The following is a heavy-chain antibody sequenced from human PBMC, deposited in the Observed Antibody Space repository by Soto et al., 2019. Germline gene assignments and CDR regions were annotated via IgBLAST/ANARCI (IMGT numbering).Heavy chain of an antibody. CDR2: IIPMLGIA. CDR3: TIGSWSGEVFDI. CDR1: GGTFSTSS. Sequence: QVQLVQSGAEVKKPGSSVKVSCKDSGGTFSTSSMFWVRQAPGQGLEWMGRIIPMLGIANYAQRVQARVTITADKSTATAYMELSSLRSEDTALYYCTIGSWSGEVFDIWGQGTMVTVSS. V-gene: IGHV1-69*02. D-gene: IGHD2-21*01. J-gene: IGHJ3*02.